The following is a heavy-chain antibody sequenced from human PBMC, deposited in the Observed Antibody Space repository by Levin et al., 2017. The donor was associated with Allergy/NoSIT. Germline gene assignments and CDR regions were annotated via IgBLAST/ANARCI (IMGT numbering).Heavy chain of an antibody. D-gene: IGHD3-10*01. Sequence: GASVKVSCKSSGYTFTNNYMHWVRQAPGQGLEWMGVINPYGDSTSYAQRLQDRVTMTTDTSTSTVYMELRSLTSDDTAVYYCARDDYASGSDRLDYWGQGTLVTVSS. V-gene: IGHV1-46*03. J-gene: IGHJ4*02. CDR1: GYTFTNNY. CDR2: INPYGDST. CDR3: ARDDYASGSDRLDY.